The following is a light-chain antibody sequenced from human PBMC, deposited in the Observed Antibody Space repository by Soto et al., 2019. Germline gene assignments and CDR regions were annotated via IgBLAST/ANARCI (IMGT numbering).Light chain of an antibody. Sequence: QSVLAQPASVSGSPGQSIAISCAGTISYVGGYNPVSWYQQHPGKAPKLMIYDVSNRPSGVSNRFSGSKSVNTASLTISGLQAEDEADYYCCSLTSSNTFVFGTGTKVTVL. CDR1: ISYVGGYNP. CDR3: CSLTSSNTFV. J-gene: IGLJ1*01. CDR2: DVS. V-gene: IGLV2-14*03.